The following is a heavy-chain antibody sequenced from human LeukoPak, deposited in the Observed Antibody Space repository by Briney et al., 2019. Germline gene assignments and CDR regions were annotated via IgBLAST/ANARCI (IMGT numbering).Heavy chain of an antibody. Sequence: SETLSLTCIVSGGSISSSSYYWGWIRQPPGKGLEWIGSIYYSGSTYYNPSLKSRVTISVDTSKNQFSLKLSSVTAADTAVYYCASLGIAVAAPFDYWGQGTLVTVSS. CDR1: GGSISSSSYY. CDR3: ASLGIAVAAPFDY. J-gene: IGHJ4*02. V-gene: IGHV4-39*07. D-gene: IGHD6-19*01. CDR2: IYYSGST.